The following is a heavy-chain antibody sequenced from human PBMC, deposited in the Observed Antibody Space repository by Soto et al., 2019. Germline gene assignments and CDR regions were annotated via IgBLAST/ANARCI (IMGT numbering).Heavy chain of an antibody. J-gene: IGHJ6*03. CDR1: GFTFSSYW. Sequence: GGSLRLSCAASGFTFSSYWMSWVRQAPGKGLEWVANIKQDGSEKYYVDSVKGRFTISRDNAKNSLYLQMNSLRAEDTAVYYCARGQHYYYYYYMDVWGKGTTVTGSS. CDR3: ARGQHYYYYYYMDV. V-gene: IGHV3-7*01. CDR2: IKQDGSEK. D-gene: IGHD6-13*01.